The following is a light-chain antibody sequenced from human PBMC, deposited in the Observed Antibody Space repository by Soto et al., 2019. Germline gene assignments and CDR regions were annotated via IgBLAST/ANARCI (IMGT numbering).Light chain of an antibody. J-gene: IGKJ4*01. CDR3: QQYKNWTPLT. CDR1: QSVGRA. Sequence: EIVMTQSPATLSVSPGETATLSCRASQSVGRAVAWYQHKPGQAPRLRSVGASIRATGVPGRFSCGGSGTEFTLTISSLQSEDFAVYYCQQYKNWTPLTFGGGTTVEIK. CDR2: GAS. V-gene: IGKV3-15*01.